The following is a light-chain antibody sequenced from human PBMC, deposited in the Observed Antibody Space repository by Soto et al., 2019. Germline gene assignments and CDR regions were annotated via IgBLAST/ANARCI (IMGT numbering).Light chain of an antibody. CDR3: HHYGGSSWT. Sequence: IVLTQSPVTLSLSPLERATLSYSASQSVSTSYLAWYQQKPGQATRLLIFGASSRASGIPDRFSGSGSGTDFALTISRLEPVDFAVYYCHHYGGSSWTFGPGTKV. V-gene: IGKV3-20*01. J-gene: IGKJ1*01. CDR2: GAS. CDR1: QSVSTSY.